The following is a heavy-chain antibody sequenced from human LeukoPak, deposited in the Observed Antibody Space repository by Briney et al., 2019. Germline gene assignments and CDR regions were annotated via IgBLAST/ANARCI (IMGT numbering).Heavy chain of an antibody. Sequence: ASVKVSCKASGYTFTDYYIHWVRQAPGQGVEWMAWMNPNSGGTSYAQKFQGRVTMTRDTSISTAYMELSRLRFDDTAVYYCARNKEGKSLDYWGQGTLVTVSS. CDR1: GYTFTDYY. V-gene: IGHV1-2*02. CDR2: MNPNSGGT. CDR3: ARNKEGKSLDY. J-gene: IGHJ4*02.